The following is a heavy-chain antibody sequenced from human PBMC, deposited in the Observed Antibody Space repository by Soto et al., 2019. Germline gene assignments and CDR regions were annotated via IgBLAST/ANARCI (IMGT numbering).Heavy chain of an antibody. Sequence: SETLSLTCAVSGGPISSSNWWTWVRQPPGKRLEWIGEIYHTGDTNYNPSLKGRLTISIDKSKNHFSLKLTSVTAADTAVYYCAAATFDYWGLGTLVTVSS. CDR3: AAATFDY. CDR2: IYHTGDT. V-gene: IGHV4-4*02. CDR1: GGPISSSNW. D-gene: IGHD2-15*01. J-gene: IGHJ4*02.